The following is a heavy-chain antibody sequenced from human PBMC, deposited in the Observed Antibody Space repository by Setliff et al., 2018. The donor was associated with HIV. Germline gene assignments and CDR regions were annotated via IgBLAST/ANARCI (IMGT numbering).Heavy chain of an antibody. D-gene: IGHD6-19*01. CDR1: DYTFTSYG. CDR3: ARAPVSSGWYKGRFDP. Sequence: ASVKVSCKASDYTFTSYGITWVRQAPGQGLEWMGIINPSGGRTTYTKNFQGGVTITRNTSISTAYMELRSLRSEDTAVYYCARAPVSSGWYKGRFDPWGQGTLVTVSS. J-gene: IGHJ5*02. CDR2: INPSGGRT. V-gene: IGHV1-8*03.